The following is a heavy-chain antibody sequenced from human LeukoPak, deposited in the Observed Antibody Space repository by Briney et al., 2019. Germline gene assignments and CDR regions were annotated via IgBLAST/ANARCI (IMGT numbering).Heavy chain of an antibody. CDR2: INHSGST. J-gene: IGHJ4*02. Sequence: SETLSLTCAFYGGSFSGYYWNWIRQPPGKGLEWIGEINHSGSTNYNPSLKSRITISVDTSKNQFSLKLSSVTAADTAVYYCASSNHVVVVAATPHFDYWGQGTLVTVSS. D-gene: IGHD2-15*01. CDR3: ASSNHVVVVAATPHFDY. CDR1: GGSFSGYY. V-gene: IGHV4-34*01.